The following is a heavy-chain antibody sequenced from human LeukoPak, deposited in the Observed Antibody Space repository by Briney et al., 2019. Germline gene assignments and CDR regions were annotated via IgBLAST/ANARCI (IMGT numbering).Heavy chain of an antibody. CDR1: GFPFRSYA. CDR3: AGSSGLYFPLFDY. CDR2: ISGSGGST. J-gene: IGHJ4*02. D-gene: IGHD3-22*01. Sequence: PGGSLPLSCGASGFPFRSYAMSWVRQAPGKGLEWVSAISGSGGSTYYADSVKGRFTISRDNSKNTLYLQMSSLRAEDTAVYYCAGSSGLYFPLFDYWGQGTLVTVSS. V-gene: IGHV3-23*01.